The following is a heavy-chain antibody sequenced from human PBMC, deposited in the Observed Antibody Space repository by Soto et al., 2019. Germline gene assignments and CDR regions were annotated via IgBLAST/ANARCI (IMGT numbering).Heavy chain of an antibody. CDR2: IGASGDIT. CDR1: GFSFTNFA. Sequence: ETLRLSCAASGFSFTNFAMSWVRQAPGKGLEWVAGIGASGDITWYADSVKGRLSISRDNSKNTLYLQLNSLRFEDTAVYYCAKDDFTDRGDDYFDYWGPGTLVTVS. J-gene: IGHJ4*02. D-gene: IGHD2-21*02. CDR3: AKDDFTDRGDDYFDY. V-gene: IGHV3-23*01.